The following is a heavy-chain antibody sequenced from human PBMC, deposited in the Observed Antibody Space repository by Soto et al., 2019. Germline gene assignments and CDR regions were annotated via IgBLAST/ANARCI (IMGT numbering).Heavy chain of an antibody. Sequence: SETLSLTCTVSGGSISSYYWSWIRQPPGKGLEWIGYIYYSGSTNYNPSLKSRVTISVDTSKNQFSLKLGSVTAADTAVYYCAGLRFLEWLFPRYYFDYWGQGTLVTVSS. CDR3: AGLRFLEWLFPRYYFDY. D-gene: IGHD3-3*01. CDR1: GGSISSYY. V-gene: IGHV4-59*08. J-gene: IGHJ4*02. CDR2: IYYSGST.